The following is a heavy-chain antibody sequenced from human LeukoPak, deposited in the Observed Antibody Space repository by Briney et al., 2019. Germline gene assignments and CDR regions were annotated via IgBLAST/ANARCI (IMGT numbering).Heavy chain of an antibody. CDR3: ARVDYPRPTGVFDI. CDR1: GFTFSSYS. V-gene: IGHV3-21*01. Sequence: GGSLRLSCAASGFTFSSYSMNWVRQAPGKGLEWVSSISSSSSYIYYADSAKGRFTISRDNAKNSLYLQMNSLRAEDTAVYYCARVDYPRPTGVFDIWGKGKMVTVSS. CDR2: ISSSSSYI. J-gene: IGHJ3*02. D-gene: IGHD4-11*01.